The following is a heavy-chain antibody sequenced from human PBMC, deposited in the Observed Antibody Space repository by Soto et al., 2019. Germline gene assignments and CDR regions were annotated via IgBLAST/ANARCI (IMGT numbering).Heavy chain of an antibody. D-gene: IGHD6-6*01. CDR1: GGTFSSYA. Sequence: PVKVSCKAPGGTFSSYAIRWMRQAPGQGLDWMGGIIPIFGRANYAQKLQGRVTMTGDESRSTAYREPGSSRSEDRAVYYCARGHPLETASGSPQSSYYYCRDVWDRETTGTV. CDR3: ARGHPLETASGSPQSSYYYCRDV. J-gene: IGHJ6*02. CDR2: IIPIFGRA. V-gene: IGHV1-69*13.